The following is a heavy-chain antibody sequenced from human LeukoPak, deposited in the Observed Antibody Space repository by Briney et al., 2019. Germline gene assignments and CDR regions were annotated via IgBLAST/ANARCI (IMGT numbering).Heavy chain of an antibody. J-gene: IGHJ4*02. CDR1: GPTFSNYW. D-gene: IGHD3-16*01. V-gene: IGHV3-7*03. CDR3: ARDGFGTGSN. CDR2: IKQDGSEK. Sequence: GGSLRLSCAASGPTFSNYWMDWVRQAPGKGLEWVANIKQDGSEKNYVDSVKGRFIISRDNAKNSLYLQMNTLRADDTAVYYCARDGFGTGSNWGQGTLVTVSS.